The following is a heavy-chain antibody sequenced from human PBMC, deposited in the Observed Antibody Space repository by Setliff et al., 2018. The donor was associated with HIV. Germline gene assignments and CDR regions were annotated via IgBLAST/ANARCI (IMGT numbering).Heavy chain of an antibody. D-gene: IGHD6-19*01. CDR2: VDPEDGET. CDR1: GYTFTDYY. Sequence: GASVKVSCKASGYTFTDYYMHWVKQAPGKGPEWMGRVDPEDGETIYAEKFQGRVIMTEDSSTDTAYMELSSLTSDDTAVYYCATAKEHWLSEGGFDYWGQGTLVTVSS. CDR3: ATAKEHWLSEGGFDY. V-gene: IGHV1-69-2*01. J-gene: IGHJ4*02.